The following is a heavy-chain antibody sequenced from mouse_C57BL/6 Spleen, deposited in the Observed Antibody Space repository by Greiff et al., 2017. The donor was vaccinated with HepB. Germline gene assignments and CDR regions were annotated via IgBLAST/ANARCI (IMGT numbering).Heavy chain of an antibody. V-gene: IGHV3-1*01. CDR2: ISYSGST. J-gene: IGHJ2*01. Sequence: VQLKQSGPGMVKPSQSLSLTCTVTGYSITSGYDWHWIRHFPGNKLEWMGYISYSGSTNYNPSLKSRISITHDTSKNHFFLKLNSVTTEDTATYYCARDHGTGFDYWGQGTTLTVSS. CDR1: GYSITSGYD. CDR3: ARDHGTGFDY. D-gene: IGHD3-3*01.